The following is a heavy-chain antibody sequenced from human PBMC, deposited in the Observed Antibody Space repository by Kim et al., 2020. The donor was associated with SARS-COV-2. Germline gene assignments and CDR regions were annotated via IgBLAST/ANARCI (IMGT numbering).Heavy chain of an antibody. J-gene: IGHJ4*02. CDR2: IKEDGSET. CDR3: ARTAAVGTRAFAY. Sequence: GGSLRLSCAVSGFPFSNYWMSWVRQAPGKGLEWVANIKEDGSETNYVDSVNGRFIISRDNAKNSLYLQMNSLRAEDTSVYHCARTAAVGTRAFAYWGQGTLVTVSS. CDR1: GFPFSNYW. D-gene: IGHD6-13*01. V-gene: IGHV3-7*01.